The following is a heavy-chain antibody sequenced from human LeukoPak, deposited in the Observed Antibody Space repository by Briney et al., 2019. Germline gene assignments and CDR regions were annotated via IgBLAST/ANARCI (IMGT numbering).Heavy chain of an antibody. Sequence: SETLSLTCTVSGGSISGYYWSWVRQPAGKGLEWIGRIYTSGSTHYNPSLKSRVTMSVDTSKNQFSLKLSSVTAADRAVYYCARLITGTTTAFDIWGQGTMVTVSS. CDR3: ARLITGTTTAFDI. V-gene: IGHV4-4*07. D-gene: IGHD1-7*01. CDR1: GGSISGYY. J-gene: IGHJ3*02. CDR2: IYTSGST.